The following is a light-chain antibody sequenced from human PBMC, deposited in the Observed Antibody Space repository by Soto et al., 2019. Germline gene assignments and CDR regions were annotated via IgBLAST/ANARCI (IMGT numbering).Light chain of an antibody. J-gene: IGLJ3*02. Sequence: QSALTQPASVSGSPGQSITISCTGTSSDVGNYNLVSWYQQYPGKAPKLMIYEGGKRPSGVSNRFSGSKSGNTASLTISGLQAEDEADYYCATWDDSLNGRAVFGGGTKLTVL. V-gene: IGLV2-23*01. CDR3: ATWDDSLNGRAV. CDR1: SSDVGNYNL. CDR2: EGG.